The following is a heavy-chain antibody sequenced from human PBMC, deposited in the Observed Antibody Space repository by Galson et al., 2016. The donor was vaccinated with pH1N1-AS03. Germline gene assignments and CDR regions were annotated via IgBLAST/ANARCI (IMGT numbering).Heavy chain of an antibody. Sequence: PALVKPTQILTLTCAFSGFSLATSGVGVGWIRQPPGKALEWLALIYWDDDKLYNPSLKSRLTVTKDTSKNLVVLTLTDMDPVDTASYFCTRSRYYNTNLYYFDYWGQGTLVTVSS. V-gene: IGHV2-5*02. CDR3: TRSRYYNTNLYYFDY. CDR2: IYWDDDK. D-gene: IGHD2/OR15-2a*01. CDR1: GFSLATSGVG. J-gene: IGHJ4*02.